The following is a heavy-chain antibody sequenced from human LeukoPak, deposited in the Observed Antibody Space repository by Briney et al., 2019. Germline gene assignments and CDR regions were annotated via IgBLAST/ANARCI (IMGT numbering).Heavy chain of an antibody. CDR3: ARSRQASGLFNS. CDR2: IYDRGPA. J-gene: IGHJ5*01. D-gene: IGHD3-10*01. CDR1: GESISGFY. V-gene: IGHV4-30-2*01. Sequence: SETLSLTCTVSGESISGFYWSWIRQPPGKGLEWIGCIYDRGPAYYNPSLKSRFTISVDRPKNQFFLNVTSLTAADTAVYYCARSRQASGLFNSWGQGTLVTVSS.